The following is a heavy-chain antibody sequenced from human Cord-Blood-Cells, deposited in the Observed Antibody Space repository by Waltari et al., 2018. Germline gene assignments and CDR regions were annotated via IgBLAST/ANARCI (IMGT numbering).Heavy chain of an antibody. Sequence: EVHHVVSGGRLCKSGWSLRLSRTASGFTVNCYSMNWVRQAPGKGMEWVSYSSRSSSYIDSAGSVESRSPISRENAKNSLYLQMNSVRAKDTAVYDCARSGYMGDAFEIWGQGTMVTISS. CDR1: GFTVNCYS. V-gene: IGHV3-21*01. D-gene: IGHD5-18*01. CDR3: ARSGYMGDAFEI. J-gene: IGHJ3*02. CDR2: SSRSSSYI.